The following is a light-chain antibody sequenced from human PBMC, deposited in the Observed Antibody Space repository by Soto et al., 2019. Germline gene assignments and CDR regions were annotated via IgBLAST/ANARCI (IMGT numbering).Light chain of an antibody. CDR3: LQDINYPWT. Sequence: DIQMTQSPSTLSASVGDRVTITCRASQSISTWLAWYQQKSGKAPKLLIYEASSLHRGVPPRFSGSGSGTDFTLAISSLQPEDSATYYCLQDINYPWTFGQGTKVDNK. V-gene: IGKV1-5*03. CDR1: QSISTW. CDR2: EAS. J-gene: IGKJ1*01.